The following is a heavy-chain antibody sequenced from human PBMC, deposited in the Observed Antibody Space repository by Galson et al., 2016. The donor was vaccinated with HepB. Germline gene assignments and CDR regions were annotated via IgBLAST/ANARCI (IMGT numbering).Heavy chain of an antibody. D-gene: IGHD2-21*02. J-gene: IGHJ5*02. CDR1: GGTFSTHG. CDR3: LREGSDSDQAS. CDR2: TVPIFGST. Sequence: SVKVSCKASGGTFSTHGVGWVRQSPGQGLEWMGGTVPIFGSTNYAQKFQGRLTITADKTTSTDYMELSSLTSEDTAVYFCLREGSDSDQASWGQGTLVTVS. V-gene: IGHV1-69*06.